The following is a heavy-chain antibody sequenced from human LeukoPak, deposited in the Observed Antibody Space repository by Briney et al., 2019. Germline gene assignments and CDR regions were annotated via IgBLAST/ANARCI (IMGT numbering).Heavy chain of an antibody. J-gene: IGHJ4*02. D-gene: IGHD6-19*01. Sequence: SETLSLTCTVSGGSISSSSYYWGWIRQPPGKGLEWIGSVYYSGSTYYNPSLKSRVTISVDTSKNQFSLKLSSVTAADTAVYYCARSWLYYFDYWGQGTRVTVSS. CDR2: VYYSGST. CDR1: GGSISSSSYY. CDR3: ARSWLYYFDY. V-gene: IGHV4-39*07.